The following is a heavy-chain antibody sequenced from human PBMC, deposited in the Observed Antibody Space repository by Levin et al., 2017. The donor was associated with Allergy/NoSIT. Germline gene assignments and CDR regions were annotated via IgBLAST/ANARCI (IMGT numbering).Heavy chain of an antibody. CDR1: GGSISSGGYS. J-gene: IGHJ4*02. CDR3: ARVAGYSYGYYFDY. V-gene: IGHV4-30-2*01. D-gene: IGHD5-18*01. Sequence: SQTLSLTCAASGGSISSGGYSWSWIRQPPGKGLEWIGNIYLSGSTNDNPSLKSRVTMSVDRSKNQFSLKLSYVTAADTAVYYCARVAGYSYGYYFDYWGPGTLVTVSS. CDR2: IYLSGST.